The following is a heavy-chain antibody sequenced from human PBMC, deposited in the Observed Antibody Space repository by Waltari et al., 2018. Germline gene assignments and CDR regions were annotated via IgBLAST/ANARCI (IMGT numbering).Heavy chain of an antibody. Sequence: QLQESGPGLMKTSETLSLTCTVSGDSISSSHYYWGWIRQPPGKGLEWIGSIYYSGNPDYNPSLKSRATVAVDTSKNQFSLNLISVTAADTAVYFCARDFTVRYFDWLSQGDLYYFDNWGQGTLVTVSP. V-gene: IGHV4-39*07. CDR2: IYYSGNP. CDR1: GDSISSSHYY. D-gene: IGHD3-9*01. J-gene: IGHJ4*02. CDR3: ARDFTVRYFDWLSQGDLYYFDN.